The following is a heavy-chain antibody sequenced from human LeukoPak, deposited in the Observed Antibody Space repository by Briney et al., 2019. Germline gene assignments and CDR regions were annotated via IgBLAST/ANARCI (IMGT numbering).Heavy chain of an antibody. D-gene: IGHD3-22*01. Sequence: GGSLRLSCAASGFTFSSYWMHWVRQAPGKGLVWVSRIKSDGSTNYAGSVKGRFTISRDNAKNTVSLQMNGLRAEDTGVYYCARAPSEIGGYYPEYFRHWGQGTLVTVSS. CDR3: ARAPSEIGGYYPEYFRH. J-gene: IGHJ1*01. CDR1: GFTFSSYW. CDR2: IKSDGST. V-gene: IGHV3-74*01.